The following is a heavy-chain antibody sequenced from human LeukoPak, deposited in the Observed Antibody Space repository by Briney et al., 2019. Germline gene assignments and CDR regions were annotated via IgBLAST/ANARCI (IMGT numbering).Heavy chain of an antibody. V-gene: IGHV1-69*13. Sequence: GASVKVSCKASGGTFSSYAISWVRQAPGQGLEWMGGIIPIFGTANYAQKFQGRVTITADESTSTAYMELSSLRSEDTAVYYCARAGGRDGYNSPFDYWGQETLVTVSS. CDR1: GGTFSSYA. D-gene: IGHD5-24*01. J-gene: IGHJ4*02. CDR3: ARAGGRDGYNSPFDY. CDR2: IIPIFGTA.